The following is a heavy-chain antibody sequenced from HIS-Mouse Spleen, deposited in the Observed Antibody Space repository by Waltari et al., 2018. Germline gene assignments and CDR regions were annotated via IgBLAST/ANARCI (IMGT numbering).Heavy chain of an antibody. J-gene: IGHJ4*02. V-gene: IGHV4-34*01. CDR2: INHSGST. D-gene: IGHD1-26*01. CDR3: ARMGPASGSYGDY. Sequence: AGLLKPSETLSLTCAVYGGSFSGYYWSWIRQPPGKGLEWIGEINHSGSTNYNPSLKSRVTISVDTSKNQFSLKLSSLTAADTAVYYCARMGPASGSYGDYWGQGTLVTVSS. CDR1: GGSFSGYY.